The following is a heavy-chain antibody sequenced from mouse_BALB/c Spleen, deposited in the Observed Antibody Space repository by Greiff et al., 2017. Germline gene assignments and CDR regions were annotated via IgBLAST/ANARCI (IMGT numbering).Heavy chain of an antibody. V-gene: IGHV5-6-5*01. CDR1: GFTFSSYA. Sequence: DVMLVESGGGLVKPGGSLKLSCAASGFTFSSYAMSWVRQTPEKRLEWVASISSGGSTYYPDSVKGRFTISRDNARNILYLQMSSLRSEDTAMYYCARAGHYWYFDVWGAGATVTVSS. CDR3: ARAGHYWYFDV. J-gene: IGHJ1*01. CDR2: ISSGGST.